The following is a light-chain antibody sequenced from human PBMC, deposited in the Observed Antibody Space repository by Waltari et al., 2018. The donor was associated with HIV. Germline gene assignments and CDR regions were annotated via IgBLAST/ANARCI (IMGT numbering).Light chain of an antibody. CDR2: LNSDGRH. CDR3: QTWRTGLQV. CDR1: SGHNNYV. V-gene: IGLV4-69*02. J-gene: IGLJ3*02. Sequence: QVVLTQPPSASASLGASVRLTCTLSSGHNNYVIAWHQQQPEKGPRVLMKLNSDGRHSKGDGVPDRFSCSSSGAERYLIISSLQSEDAADYFCQTWRTGLQVFGGGTRLTVL.